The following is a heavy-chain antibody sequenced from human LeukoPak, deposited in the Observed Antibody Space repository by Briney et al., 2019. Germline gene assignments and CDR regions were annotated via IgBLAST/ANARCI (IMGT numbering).Heavy chain of an antibody. CDR3: ARDRGGGVYYFDY. CDR1: GFTFSSYS. V-gene: IGHV3-21*01. CDR2: ISSSSSYI. Sequence: GGSLRLSCAASGFTFSSYSMNWVGQAPGKGWEWVSSISSSSSYIYYADSVKGRFTISRDNAKNSLYLQMNSLRAEDTAVYYCARDRGGGVYYFDYWGQGTLVTVSS. J-gene: IGHJ4*02. D-gene: IGHD3-10*01.